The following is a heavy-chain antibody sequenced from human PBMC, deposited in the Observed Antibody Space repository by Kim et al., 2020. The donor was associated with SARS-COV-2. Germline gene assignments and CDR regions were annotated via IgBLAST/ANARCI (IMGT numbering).Heavy chain of an antibody. V-gene: IGHV4-34*01. CDR1: GGSFSGYY. D-gene: IGHD1-26*01. J-gene: IGHJ3*02. CDR2: INHSGST. CDR3: ARVRSWAWMGATSLSAFDI. Sequence: SETLSLTCAVYGGSFSGYYWSWIRQPPGKGLEWIGEINHSGSTNYNPSLKSRVTISVDTSKNQFSLKLSSVTAADTAVYYCARVRSWAWMGATSLSAFDIWGQGTMVTVSS.